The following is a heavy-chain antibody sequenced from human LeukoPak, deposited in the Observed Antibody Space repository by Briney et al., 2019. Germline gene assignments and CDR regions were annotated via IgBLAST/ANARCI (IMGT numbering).Heavy chain of an antibody. Sequence: SETLSLTCAVSGGSISSSNWWSWVRQPPGKGLEWIGEIYHSGSTNYNPSLKSRVTISLDTSKNQFSLKLSSVTAADTAVYYCARTYSSGWYRYFDYWGQGTLVTVSS. J-gene: IGHJ4*02. CDR3: ARTYSSGWYRYFDY. CDR2: IYHSGST. D-gene: IGHD6-19*01. CDR1: GGSISSSNW. V-gene: IGHV4-4*02.